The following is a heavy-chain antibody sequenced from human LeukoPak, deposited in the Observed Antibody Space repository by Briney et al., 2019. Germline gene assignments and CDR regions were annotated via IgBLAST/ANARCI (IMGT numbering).Heavy chain of an antibody. Sequence: PGGSLRLSCAASGFTFSSYSMNWVRQAPGKGLEWVSSISSSSSYIYYADSVKGRFTISRDNAKNSLYLQMNSLGAEDTAVYYCARDSRRYGYSGYDDFDYWGQGTLVTVSS. CDR3: ARDSRRYGYSGYDDFDY. J-gene: IGHJ4*02. CDR2: ISSSSSYI. CDR1: GFTFSSYS. V-gene: IGHV3-21*01. D-gene: IGHD5-12*01.